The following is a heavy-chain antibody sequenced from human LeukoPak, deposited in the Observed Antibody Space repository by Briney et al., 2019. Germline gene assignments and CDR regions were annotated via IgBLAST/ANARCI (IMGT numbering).Heavy chain of an antibody. D-gene: IGHD2-21*01. CDR3: ASCPGLEPIYYFDY. CDR2: INPNSGGT. CDR1: GYTFTVYY. J-gene: IGHJ4*02. V-gene: IGHV1-2*02. Sequence: GASVTVSFTASGYTFTVYYMHWVRQAPGQGLERMGWINPNSGGTNYAQKFQGRVTMTRDTSISTAYMELSRLRSDDTAVYYCASCPGLEPIYYFDYWGQGTLVTVSS.